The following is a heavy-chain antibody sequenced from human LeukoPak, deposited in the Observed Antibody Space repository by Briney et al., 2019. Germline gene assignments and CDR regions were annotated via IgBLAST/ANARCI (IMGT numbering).Heavy chain of an antibody. CDR3: VRDSDYQRISTDRYAHYDALDF. CDR1: ESPFGTFG. J-gene: IGHJ3*01. D-gene: IGHD3-16*01. Sequence: GSLRLSCAPSESPFGTFGRSWFGQAPGKGLEWVANIKADGGVKHYIDSMEGRFSISRDNARSSLYLQMNSLRDEDTAVYYCVRDSDYQRISTDRYAHYDALDFWGHGTMVTVSS. CDR2: IKADGGVK. V-gene: IGHV3-7*01.